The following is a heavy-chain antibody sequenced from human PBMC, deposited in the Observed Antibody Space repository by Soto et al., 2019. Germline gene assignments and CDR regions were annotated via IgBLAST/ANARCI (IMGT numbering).Heavy chain of an antibody. Sequence: EVQLVESGGGLVKPGGSLRLSCAASGFTFSSYSMNWVRQAPGKGLEWVSSISSSSSYIYYADSVKGRFTISRDNAKNSLYLQMNSLRAEDTAVYYCATHSRDGYNYEIDYWCQGTLVTVSS. CDR1: GFTFSSYS. D-gene: IGHD5-12*01. V-gene: IGHV3-21*01. J-gene: IGHJ4*02. CDR3: ATHSRDGYNYEIDY. CDR2: ISSSSSYI.